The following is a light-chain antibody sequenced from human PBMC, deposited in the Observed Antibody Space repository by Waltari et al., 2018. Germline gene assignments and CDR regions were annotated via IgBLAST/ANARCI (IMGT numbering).Light chain of an antibody. J-gene: IGLJ2*01. CDR1: NTDIGSYNL. Sequence: QSALTQPASVSGSPGQSIPTSCPATNTDIGSYNLFSWYQQHPGKAPKVIIFEVNKRPSGVSKRFSGSKSGNTASLTVSGLHPEDEADYYCCSYAGTPRVVFGGGTKLTVL. V-gene: IGLV2-23*02. CDR3: CSYAGTPRVV. CDR2: EVN.